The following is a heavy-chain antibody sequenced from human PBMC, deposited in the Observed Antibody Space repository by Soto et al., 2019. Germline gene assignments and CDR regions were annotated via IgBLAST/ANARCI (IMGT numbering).Heavy chain of an antibody. CDR2: INPNSGGT. J-gene: IGHJ4*02. Sequence: QVQLVQSGAEVKKPGASVKVSCKASGYTFTGYYMNWVRQAPGQGLEWMGGINPNSGGTNYAQKFQGLFTRNRDTSISAAYMELSRLKSDDTAVYYCVRDSPETYSSWSTGNFDYWGKGTLVTVSS. CDR3: VRDSPETYSSWSTGNFDY. D-gene: IGHD6-6*01. V-gene: IGHV1-2*04. CDR1: GYTFTGYY.